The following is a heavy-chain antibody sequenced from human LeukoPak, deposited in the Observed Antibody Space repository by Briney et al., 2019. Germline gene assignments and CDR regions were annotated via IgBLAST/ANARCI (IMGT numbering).Heavy chain of an antibody. J-gene: IGHJ4*02. Sequence: GGSLRLSCAASGFTFSSYSMNWVRQAPGKGLEWVSYISSSSSTIYYADSVKGRFTISRDNAKNSLYLQMNSLRAEDTAVYYCARGAGTTSRQWWGQGTLVTVSS. D-gene: IGHD1-1*01. V-gene: IGHV3-48*01. CDR1: GFTFSSYS. CDR2: ISSSSSTI. CDR3: ARGAGTTSRQW.